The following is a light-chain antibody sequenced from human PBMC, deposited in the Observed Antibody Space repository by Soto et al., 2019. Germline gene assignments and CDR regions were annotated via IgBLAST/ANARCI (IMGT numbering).Light chain of an antibody. CDR1: QSITTW. Sequence: DIPMTQSPSSLSASVGATASITCRASQSITTWLAWYQQKPAKAPKLLIYDASSLESGVPSRFSGSGSGTEFTLTISSLQPDDFATYYCQQYNDYWTFGQGTKVDIK. V-gene: IGKV1-5*01. J-gene: IGKJ1*01. CDR3: QQYNDYWT. CDR2: DAS.